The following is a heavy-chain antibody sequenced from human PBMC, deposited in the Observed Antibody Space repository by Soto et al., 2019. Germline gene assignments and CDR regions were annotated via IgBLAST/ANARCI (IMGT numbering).Heavy chain of an antibody. CDR2: ISGSGGST. V-gene: IGHV3-23*01. J-gene: IGHJ4*02. D-gene: IGHD1-1*01. Sequence: EVQLLESGGGLVQPGGSLRLSCAASGFTFSSYAMSWVRQAPGKGLEWVSAISGSGGSTYYADSVKGRFTVSRDNSKNTLYLQMNSLRAEDTAGYYCAKKAGKDYYFDYWGQGTLVTVSS. CDR1: GFTFSSYA. CDR3: AKKAGKDYYFDY.